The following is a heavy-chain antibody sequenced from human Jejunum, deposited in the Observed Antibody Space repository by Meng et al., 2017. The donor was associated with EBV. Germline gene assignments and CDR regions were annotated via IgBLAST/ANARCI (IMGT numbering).Heavy chain of an antibody. D-gene: IGHD6-6*01. CDR3: ASHSGSSSWWFDP. CDR1: GGSISGYY. CDR2: IYYSGST. V-gene: IGHV4-59*01. Sequence: QVQSQGSGTGGVKPWETLSLTCTVSGGSISGYYWNWIRQSPGKGLEWIGYIYYSGSTNYNPSLKSRVTISVDTSKNQFSLKLSSVTAADTAMYYCASHSGSSSWWFDPWGQGTLVTVSS. J-gene: IGHJ5*02.